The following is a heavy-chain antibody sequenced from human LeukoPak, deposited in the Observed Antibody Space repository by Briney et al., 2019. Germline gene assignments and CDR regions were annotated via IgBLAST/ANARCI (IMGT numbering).Heavy chain of an antibody. Sequence: SETLSLTCAVYGGSFSGYYWSWIRQPPGKGLEWIGEINHSGSTNYNPSLKSRVTISVDTSKNQFSLKLSSVTAADTAVYYCARGRIGSSWYKHYYYYMDVWGKGTTVTVSS. CDR2: INHSGST. CDR1: GGSFSGYY. CDR3: ARGRIGSSWYKHYYYYMDV. V-gene: IGHV4-34*01. J-gene: IGHJ6*03. D-gene: IGHD6-13*01.